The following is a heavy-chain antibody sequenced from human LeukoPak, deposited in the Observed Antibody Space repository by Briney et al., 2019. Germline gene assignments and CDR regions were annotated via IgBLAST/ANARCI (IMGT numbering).Heavy chain of an antibody. Sequence: GGSLRLSCAASGFTFSSYSMNWVRQAPGKGLEWVSYISSSSSTIYYADSVRGRFTISRDNAKNSLYLQMNSLRGEDTAVYYCAKDVSLGYSSSWYGPSYFDYWGQGTLVTVSS. CDR2: ISSSSSTI. CDR1: GFTFSSYS. V-gene: IGHV3-48*01. D-gene: IGHD6-13*01. CDR3: AKDVSLGYSSSWYGPSYFDY. J-gene: IGHJ4*02.